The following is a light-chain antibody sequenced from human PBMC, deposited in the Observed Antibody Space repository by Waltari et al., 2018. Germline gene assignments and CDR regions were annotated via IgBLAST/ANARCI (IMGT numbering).Light chain of an antibody. J-gene: IGKJ1*01. CDR3: QQRSNWPGT. CDR1: QSVVRY. Sequence: EIVLTQSPATLSLSPGERATLSCRASQSVVRYLAWYQQKPGQAPRLLMYDVSNRATGIPARFSGSGSGTDFTLIISSLEPEDFAVYYCQQRSNWPGTFGRGTRVEIK. CDR2: DVS. V-gene: IGKV3-11*01.